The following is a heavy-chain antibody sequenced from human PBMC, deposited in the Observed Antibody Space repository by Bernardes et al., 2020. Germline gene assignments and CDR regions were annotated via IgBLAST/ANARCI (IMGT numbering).Heavy chain of an antibody. CDR2: IYYSGTT. J-gene: IGHJ4*02. Sequence: AESLSLTCTVSGGTISSVSYYWGWLPQPPGKGLEWIGSIYYSGTTYSNPSLKSLVTISVDTPKNQFSLKLSSVTAADTAVYYCARHLSSGITIFGVVISSLGYWGQGTLVTVSS. V-gene: IGHV4-39*01. D-gene: IGHD3-3*01. CDR3: ARHLSSGITIFGVVISSLGY. CDR1: GGTISSVSYY.